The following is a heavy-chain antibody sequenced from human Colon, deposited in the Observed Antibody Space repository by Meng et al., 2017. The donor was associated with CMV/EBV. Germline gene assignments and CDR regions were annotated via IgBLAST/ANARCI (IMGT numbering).Heavy chain of an antibody. CDR2: IYYRSRWLD. CDR1: GDTVSSTTVG. Sequence: SQTLSLTCDISGDTVSSTTVGWNWIRQSPSRGLEWLGRIYYRSRWLDDYAQSVKSRISINVDTSKNQFSLQLDSVTPDDTAVYSCARRHTSGWYYFDSWGQGTLVTVSS. V-gene: IGHV6-1*01. J-gene: IGHJ4*02. CDR3: ARRHTSGWYYFDS. D-gene: IGHD6-19*01.